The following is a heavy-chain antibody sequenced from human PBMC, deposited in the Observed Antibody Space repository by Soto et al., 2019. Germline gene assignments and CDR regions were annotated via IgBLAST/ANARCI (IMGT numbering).Heavy chain of an antibody. V-gene: IGHV4-34*01. CDR3: ARRYYGSGIHFDY. D-gene: IGHD3-10*01. CDR1: GGSFSGYY. J-gene: IGHJ4*02. Sequence: ETLSLTCAVYGGSFSGYYWTWIRHPPGKGLEWIGEMNRSGSTNYNSSLKSRVTISVDTSQNQFSLNLSSVTAADTAVYYCARRYYGSGIHFDYWGQGTLVTVSS. CDR2: MNRSGST.